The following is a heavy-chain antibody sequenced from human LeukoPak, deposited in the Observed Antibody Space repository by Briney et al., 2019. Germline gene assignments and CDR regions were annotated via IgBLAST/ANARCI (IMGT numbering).Heavy chain of an antibody. CDR1: GFTFSSYE. Sequence: PGGSLRLSCAASGFTFSSYEMNWVRQAPGKGLEWVSYISSSGSTIYYADSVKGRFTISRDNSKNTLYLQMNSLRAEDTALYYCAKAKVGYFLNYWGQGTLVTVSS. J-gene: IGHJ4*02. V-gene: IGHV3-48*03. CDR2: ISSSGSTI. D-gene: IGHD2-15*01. CDR3: AKAKVGYFLNY.